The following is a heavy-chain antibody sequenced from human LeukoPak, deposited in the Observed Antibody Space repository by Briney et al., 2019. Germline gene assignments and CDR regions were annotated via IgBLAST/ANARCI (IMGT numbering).Heavy chain of an antibody. CDR1: GYTFTSYG. CDR3: ARGSHYYGSGSSKGFDP. D-gene: IGHD3-10*01. CDR2: ISAYNGNT. V-gene: IGHV1-18*01. Sequence: ASVKVSCKASGYTFTSYGISWVRQAPGQGLEWMGWISAYNGNTNYAQKLQGRVTMTTDTSTSTAYMELRSLRSDDTAVYYCARGSHYYGSGSSKGFDPWGQGTLVTVSS. J-gene: IGHJ5*02.